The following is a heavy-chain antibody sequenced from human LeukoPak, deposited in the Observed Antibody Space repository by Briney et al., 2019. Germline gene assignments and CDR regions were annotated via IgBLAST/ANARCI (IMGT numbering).Heavy chain of an antibody. J-gene: IGHJ3*02. Sequence: ASLKISRKASVYTLTSSTISCVRQTPGQGLVWMGWISTYNGDTNNAQKLQGRVTMTTDTPTTTAYIGMRRLRSHDTPGYFCGRSDYGDYVGAFDIWGQGTMVTVSS. CDR2: ISTYNGDT. CDR3: GRSDYGDYVGAFDI. V-gene: IGHV1-18*01. CDR1: VYTLTSST. D-gene: IGHD4-17*01.